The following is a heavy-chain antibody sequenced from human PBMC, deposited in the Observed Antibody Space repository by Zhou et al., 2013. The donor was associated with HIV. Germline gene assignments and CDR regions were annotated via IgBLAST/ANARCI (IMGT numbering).Heavy chain of an antibody. V-gene: IGHV1-69*12. J-gene: IGHJ4*02. CDR3: ARCYYDSSSCDY. CDR2: IIPFFGTP. CDR1: GGTFSTYA. D-gene: IGHD3-22*01. Sequence: QVQLVQSGTEVKKPGSSVKVSCKASGGTFSTYAFSWVRQAPGQGLEWMGGIIPFFGTPNYAQKFQGRVAITAAESTSTAYLELSSLTSDDTAVYYCARCYYDSSSCDYWGQGTPVTVSS.